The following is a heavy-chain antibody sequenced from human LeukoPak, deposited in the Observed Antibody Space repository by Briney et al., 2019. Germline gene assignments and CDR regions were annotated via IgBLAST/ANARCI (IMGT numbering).Heavy chain of an antibody. CDR2: MNPNSGNT. CDR1: GYTFTRYD. D-gene: IGHD6-6*01. Sequence: ASVKVSCKASGYTFTRYDINWVRQATGQGLEWMGWMNPNSGNTGYAQKFQGRVTMTRNTSISTAYMELSSLRSEDTAVYYCARFISSSGWFDPWGQGTLVTVSS. J-gene: IGHJ5*02. V-gene: IGHV1-8*01. CDR3: ARFISSSGWFDP.